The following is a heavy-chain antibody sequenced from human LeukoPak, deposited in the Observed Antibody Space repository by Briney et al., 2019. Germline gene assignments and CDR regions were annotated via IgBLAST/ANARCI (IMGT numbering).Heavy chain of an antibody. D-gene: IGHD5-18*01. V-gene: IGHV4-30-2*01. CDR1: GGSISSGGYY. CDR3: ARVEYSYGYGVSFDY. CDR2: IYHSGST. J-gene: IGHJ4*02. Sequence: SQTLSLTCTVSGGSISSGGYYWSWIRQPPGKGLEWIGYIYHSGSTYYNPSLKSRVTISVDRSKNQFSLKLSSVTAADTAVYYCARVEYSYGYGVSFDYWGQGTLVTVSS.